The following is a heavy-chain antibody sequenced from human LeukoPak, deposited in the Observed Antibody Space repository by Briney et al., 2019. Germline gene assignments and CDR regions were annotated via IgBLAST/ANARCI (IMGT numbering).Heavy chain of an antibody. V-gene: IGHV1-18*01. CDR3: ARAPDYYGNYYFDY. D-gene: IGHD3-10*01. J-gene: IGHJ4*02. CDR1: GYTFTSYG. Sequence: ASVKVSCKASGYTFTSYGISWVRQAPGQGLEWMGWISAYNGNTNYAQKLQGRVTMTTDTSTSTAYMELRSLRSDDTAVYYCARAPDYYGNYYFDYWGQGTQVTVSS. CDR2: ISAYNGNT.